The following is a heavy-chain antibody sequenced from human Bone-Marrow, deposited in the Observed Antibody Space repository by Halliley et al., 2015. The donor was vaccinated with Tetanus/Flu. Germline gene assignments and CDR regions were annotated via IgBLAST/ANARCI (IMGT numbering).Heavy chain of an antibody. Sequence: TLSLTCTVSGGSITGYYWSWIRQPPGKGLEWIGNIYNSESTNNNPSLKSRLTISVDTSKNQFSLRLSSVTAADTAIYYCARDGSRGGYGTDYWGQGILGTVSS. J-gene: IGHJ4*02. CDR1: GGSITGYY. D-gene: IGHD6-19*01. CDR2: IYNSEST. CDR3: ARDGSRGGYGTDY. V-gene: IGHV4-59*01.